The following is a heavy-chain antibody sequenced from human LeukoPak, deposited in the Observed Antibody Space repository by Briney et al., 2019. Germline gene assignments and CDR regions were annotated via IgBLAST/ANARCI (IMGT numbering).Heavy chain of an antibody. D-gene: IGHD2-21*01. J-gene: IGHJ4*02. Sequence: GGSLRLSCAASGFTFSSYAMSWVRQAPGKGLEWVSAISGSGGSTYYADSVQGRFTISRDNSKNTLYLQMNSLRAEDTAVYYCAKFLPTHIVVANYYFDYWGQGTLVTVSS. CDR3: AKFLPTHIVVANYYFDY. CDR2: ISGSGGST. V-gene: IGHV3-23*01. CDR1: GFTFSSYA.